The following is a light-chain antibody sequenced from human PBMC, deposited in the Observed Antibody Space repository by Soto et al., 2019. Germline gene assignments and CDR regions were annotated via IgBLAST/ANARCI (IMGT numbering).Light chain of an antibody. CDR1: QSVSSSY. CDR3: QQYGRSPWT. CDR2: GAS. J-gene: IGKJ1*01. Sequence: EIVLTQSPGTLSLSPGERATLSCRASQSVSSSYLAWYQQKPGQAPRLLIYGASSRATGIPDRYSGSGSGTDFPLTISRLAPEDFAVYYCQQYGRSPWTFGQGTKVEIK. V-gene: IGKV3-20*01.